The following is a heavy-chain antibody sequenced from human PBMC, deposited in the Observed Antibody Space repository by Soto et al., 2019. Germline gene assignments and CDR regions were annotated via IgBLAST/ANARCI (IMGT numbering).Heavy chain of an antibody. CDR1: GYTFTSYY. CDR3: ARNYYDSSDRDYLDY. V-gene: IGHV1-2*02. D-gene: IGHD3-22*01. Sequence: GASVKVSCKASGYTFTSYYIHWVRQAPRQGLEWMGWINPITGGTNYAPKFQGRVTMTRDTSITTAYMELSRLRSDDTAVYYCARNYYDSSDRDYLDYWGQGTPVTVSS. J-gene: IGHJ4*02. CDR2: INPITGGT.